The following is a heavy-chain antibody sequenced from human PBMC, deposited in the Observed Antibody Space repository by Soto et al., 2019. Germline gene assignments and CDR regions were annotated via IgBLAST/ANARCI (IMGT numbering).Heavy chain of an antibody. CDR3: ARRNGGNLDY. J-gene: IGHJ4*02. Sequence: PSETLSLTCAVSGGCISSGGYYWSWIRQPPGKGLEWIGYIYYSGSTNYNPSLKSRVTISVDTSKNQFSLKLSSVTAADTAVYYCARRNGGNLDYWGQGTLVTVPQ. CDR2: IYYSGST. CDR1: GGCISSGGYY. V-gene: IGHV4-61*08. D-gene: IGHD2-8*01.